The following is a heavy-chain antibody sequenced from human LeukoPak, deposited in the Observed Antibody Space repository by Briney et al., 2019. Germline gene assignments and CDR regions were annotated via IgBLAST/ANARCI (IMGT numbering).Heavy chain of an antibody. V-gene: IGHV5-51*01. J-gene: IGHJ5*02. Sequence: GESLKISCKGSGYSFTSYWIGWVRQMPGKGLEWMGIIYPGDSDTRYSPFFQGQVTISADKSISTAYLQWSSLKASDTAMYYCARQSYCSSTSCYTDNWFDPWGQGTLVTVSS. CDR1: GYSFTSYW. CDR2: IYPGDSDT. D-gene: IGHD2-2*02. CDR3: ARQSYCSSTSCYTDNWFDP.